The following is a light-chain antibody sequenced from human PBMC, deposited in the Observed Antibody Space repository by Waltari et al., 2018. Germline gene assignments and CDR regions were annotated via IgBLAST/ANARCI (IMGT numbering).Light chain of an antibody. Sequence: DIQMTQSPSSVSASVGDRVTFTGRASQDISRWLAGYQQKAGKAPKFRLYDESTLQSGVPSRFSGSGSGTDFTLTISSLQPEDFATYYCQQSYSSPRTFGQGTKVEIK. CDR1: QDISRW. CDR2: DES. J-gene: IGKJ1*01. CDR3: QQSYSSPRT. V-gene: IGKV1-12*01.